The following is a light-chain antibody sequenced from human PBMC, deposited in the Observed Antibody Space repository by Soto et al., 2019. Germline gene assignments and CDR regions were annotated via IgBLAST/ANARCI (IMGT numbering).Light chain of an antibody. CDR2: AAS. CDR1: QGVGNKY. V-gene: IGKV3-20*01. J-gene: IGKJ5*01. Sequence: EIALTQSPGTLSLSPGERATLSCRASQGVGNKYLAWYQQRPGQAPSLLIYAASSRATGVPDRFSGSGSGTHFTLIISRLEPEDFAVYYCQQYTNAHGITFGQGTRLEIK. CDR3: QQYTNAHGIT.